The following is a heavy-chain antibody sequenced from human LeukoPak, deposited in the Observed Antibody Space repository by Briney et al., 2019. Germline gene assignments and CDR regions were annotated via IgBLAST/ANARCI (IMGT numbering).Heavy chain of an antibody. Sequence: SETLSLTCTVSGYSISSGSYWGWIRQPPGKGLEWIGYIYYSGSTDYNPSLKSRVTISVETSKNQFSLNLSSVTAADTAVYYCARGRLARSPYFDYWGQGTLVTVSS. V-gene: IGHV4-61*01. CDR2: IYYSGST. CDR1: GYSISSGSY. D-gene: IGHD6-19*01. CDR3: ARGRLARSPYFDY. J-gene: IGHJ4*02.